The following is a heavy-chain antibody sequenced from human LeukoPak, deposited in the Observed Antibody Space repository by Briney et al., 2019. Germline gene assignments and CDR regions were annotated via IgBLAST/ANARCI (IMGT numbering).Heavy chain of an antibody. J-gene: IGHJ3*02. D-gene: IGHD2-2*01. CDR3: ARDDPPYCSSTSCYGISFAFDI. CDR2: ISSSGSTI. CDR1: GFTFSDYY. V-gene: IGHV3-11*04. Sequence: GGSLRLSCAASGFTFSDYYMSWIRQAPGKGLEWVSYISSSGSTIYYADSVKGRFTISRDNAKNSLYLQMNSLRAEDTAVYYCARDDPPYCSSTSCYGISFAFDIWGQGTMVTVSS.